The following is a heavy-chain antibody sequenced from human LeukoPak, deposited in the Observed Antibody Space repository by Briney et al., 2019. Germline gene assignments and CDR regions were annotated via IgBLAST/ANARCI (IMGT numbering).Heavy chain of an antibody. J-gene: IGHJ4*02. CDR2: IYTSGST. V-gene: IGHV4-4*09. CDR3: ARLHDSSGYYQGKYYFDY. CDR1: GGSISSYY. D-gene: IGHD3-22*01. Sequence: PPETLSLTCTVSGGSISSYYWSWIRQPPGKGLEWIGYIYTSGSTNYNPSLKSRATISVDTSKNQFSLKLSSVTAADTAVYYCARLHDSSGYYQGKYYFDYWGQGTLVTVSS.